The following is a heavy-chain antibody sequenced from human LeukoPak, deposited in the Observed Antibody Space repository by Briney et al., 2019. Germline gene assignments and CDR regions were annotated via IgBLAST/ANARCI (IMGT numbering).Heavy chain of an antibody. CDR3: PTAPRRRVYFYP. CDR2: ISVNNGGT. Sequence: GASVKVSCKASGYTFTTYSLAWVRQAPGQSLEWMGWISVNNGGTNYAQSFQDRVTLTRDTSTNTAYLELRSLRSDDTAIIYCPTAPRRRVYFYPWGKGTLVT. CDR1: GYTFTTYS. D-gene: IGHD3-10*01. V-gene: IGHV1-18*01. J-gene: IGHJ5*02.